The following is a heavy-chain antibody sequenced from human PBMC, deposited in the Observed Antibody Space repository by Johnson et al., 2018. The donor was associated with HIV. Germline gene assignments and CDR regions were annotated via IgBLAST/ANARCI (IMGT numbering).Heavy chain of an antibody. J-gene: IGHJ3*02. CDR2: IRSKANSYAT. CDR3: TRQADI. Sequence: MHLVESGGGLVQPGGSLKLSCAASGFTFSGSAMHWVRQASGKGLEWVGRIRSKANSYATAYAASVKGRFTIARDDSKNTAYLQMNSLKTEDTAVYYCTRQADIWGQGTMVTVSS. V-gene: IGHV3-73*01. CDR1: GFTFSGSA.